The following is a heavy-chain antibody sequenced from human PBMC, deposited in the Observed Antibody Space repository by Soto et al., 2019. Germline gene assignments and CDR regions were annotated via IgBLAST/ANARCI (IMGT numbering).Heavy chain of an antibody. V-gene: IGHV4-30-4*01. Sequence: SETLSLTCTVSGGSISSGAYYWSWIRQPPGKGLEWIGYIYYSGSTYYNPSLKSRVTISVDTSKNQFSLKLSSVTAADTAVYYCARGRGGYVIGHYFDYWGQGTLVTVS. CDR2: IYYSGST. CDR3: ARGRGGYVIGHYFDY. CDR1: GGSISSGAYY. D-gene: IGHD5-12*01. J-gene: IGHJ4*02.